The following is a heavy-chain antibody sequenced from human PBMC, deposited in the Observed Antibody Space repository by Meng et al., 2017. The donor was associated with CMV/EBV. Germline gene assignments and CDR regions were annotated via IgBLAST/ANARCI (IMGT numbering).Heavy chain of an antibody. D-gene: IGHD1-1*01. CDR1: GGSFSGYY. V-gene: IGHV4-59*01. Sequence: SETLSLTCAVYGGSFSGYYWSWIRQPPGKGLEWIGYIYYSGSTNYNPSLKSRVTISVDTSKNQFSLKLSSVTAADTAVYYCARELEPSYGMDVWGQGTTVTVSS. CDR2: IYYSGST. J-gene: IGHJ6*02. CDR3: ARELEPSYGMDV.